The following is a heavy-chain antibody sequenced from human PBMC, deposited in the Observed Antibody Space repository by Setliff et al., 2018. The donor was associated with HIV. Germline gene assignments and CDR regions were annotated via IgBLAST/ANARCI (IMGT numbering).Heavy chain of an antibody. J-gene: IGHJ4*02. CDR3: ARLLFGYPFDR. V-gene: IGHV4-34*09. Sequence: ASETLSLTCTVYGGSFSGYYWSWIRQTPGEGLEWIGEINPGGSTKYNPSLKSRVTISVDTSKNQFSLKLSSVTAADTAVYYCARLLFGYPFDRWGRGLLVTVSS. D-gene: IGHD6-25*01. CDR1: GGSFSGYY. CDR2: INPGGST.